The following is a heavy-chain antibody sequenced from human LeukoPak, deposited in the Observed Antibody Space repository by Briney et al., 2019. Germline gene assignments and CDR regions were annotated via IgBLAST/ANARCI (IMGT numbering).Heavy chain of an antibody. J-gene: IGHJ4*02. CDR2: INHSGST. Sequence: SETLSLTCAVYGGSFSGYYWSWIRQPPGKGLEWIGEINHSGSTNYNPSLKSRVTISVDTSKNQFSLKLSSVTAADTAVYRCARGSGAAGPRYFDYWGQGTLVTVSS. CDR1: GGSFSGYY. CDR3: ARGSGAAGPRYFDY. D-gene: IGHD6-13*01. V-gene: IGHV4-34*01.